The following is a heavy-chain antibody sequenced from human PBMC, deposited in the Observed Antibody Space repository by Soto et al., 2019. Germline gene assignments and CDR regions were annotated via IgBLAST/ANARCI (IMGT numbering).Heavy chain of an antibody. V-gene: IGHV4-34*01. D-gene: IGHD2-15*01. CDR2: INHSGST. CDR3: ARAGFKRYCSGGSCRNWFDP. Sequence: TLSLTCAVYGGSFSGYYWSWIRQPPGKGLEWIGEINHSGSTNYNPSLKSRVTISVDTSKNQFSLKLSSVTAADTAVYYCARAGFKRYCSGGSCRNWFDPWGQGTLVTVSS. J-gene: IGHJ5*02. CDR1: GGSFSGYY.